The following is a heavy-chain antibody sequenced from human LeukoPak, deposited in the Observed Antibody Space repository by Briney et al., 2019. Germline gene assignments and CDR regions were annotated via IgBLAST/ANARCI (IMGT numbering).Heavy chain of an antibody. CDR3: ARRDY. J-gene: IGHJ4*02. CDR1: GFTFDDYG. Sequence: GGSLRLSCAASGFTFDDYGMSWVRQAPGKGLEWVSYISSSSSTIYYADSVKGRFTISRDNAKNSLYLQMNSLRAEDTAVYYCARRDYWGQGTLVTVSS. CDR2: ISSSSSTI. V-gene: IGHV3-48*04.